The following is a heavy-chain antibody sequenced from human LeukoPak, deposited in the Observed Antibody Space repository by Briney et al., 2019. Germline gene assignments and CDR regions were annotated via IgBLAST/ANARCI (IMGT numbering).Heavy chain of an antibody. V-gene: IGHV3-23*01. CDR3: AKGSGGSCFSPLDY. CDR2: ACGSGGST. Sequence: PGGSLRLSCAASGFTFSSYAMSWVRQAPWKGLEWVSAACGSGGSTYYADSVKGRFTISRDNSKNMLYLQMNSLRAEDTAVYYCAKGSGGSCFSPLDYWGRRTLVTVSS. J-gene: IGHJ4*02. D-gene: IGHD2-15*01. CDR1: GFTFSSYA.